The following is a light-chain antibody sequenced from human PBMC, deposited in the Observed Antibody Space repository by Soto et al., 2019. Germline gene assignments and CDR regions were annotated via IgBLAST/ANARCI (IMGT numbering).Light chain of an antibody. CDR2: LGS. CDR3: MHALQTPPLFT. J-gene: IGKJ3*01. V-gene: IGKV2-28*01. CDR1: QSLLHRNGYNY. Sequence: DIVMTQSPLSLPVTPGEPASISCRSSQSLLHRNGYNYLDWYLQKPGQSPQLLIYLGSNRASGVPDRFSGSGSGTDFTLKISRVEAEDVGVYYCMHALQTPPLFTFGPGTKVDIK.